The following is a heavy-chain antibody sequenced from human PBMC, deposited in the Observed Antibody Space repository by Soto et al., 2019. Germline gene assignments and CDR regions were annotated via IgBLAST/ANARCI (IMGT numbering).Heavy chain of an antibody. J-gene: IGHJ5*02. D-gene: IGHD1-1*01. Sequence: GGSLRLSCAASGFTFSSYAMNWVRQAPGKGLEWISAITDGGGNTYNADSVKGRFTISRDNSKNTLYLQMNSLRAEDTAVYYCFLQVGPLEPRGHWFDPWGQGTLVTVSS. CDR1: GFTFSSYA. CDR2: ITDGGGNT. V-gene: IGHV3-23*01. CDR3: FLQVGPLEPRGHWFDP.